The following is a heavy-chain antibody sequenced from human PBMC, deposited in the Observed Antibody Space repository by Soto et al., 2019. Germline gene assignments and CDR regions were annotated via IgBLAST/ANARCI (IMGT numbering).Heavy chain of an antibody. J-gene: IGHJ4*02. Sequence: LRLSCAASGFTFSSYAMSWVRQAPGKGLEWVSAISGSGGSTYYADSVKGRFTISRDNSKNTLYLQMNSLRAEDTAVYYCANQGLMGWPEDYWGQGTLVTVSS. CDR2: ISGSGGST. CDR3: ANQGLMGWPEDY. CDR1: GFTFSSYA. V-gene: IGHV3-23*01. D-gene: IGHD3-16*01.